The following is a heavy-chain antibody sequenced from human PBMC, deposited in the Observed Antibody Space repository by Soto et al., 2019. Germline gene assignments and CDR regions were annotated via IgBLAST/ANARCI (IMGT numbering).Heavy chain of an antibody. Sequence: GGSLRLSCAASGFTFSSYAMSWVRQAPGKGLEWVSAISGSGGSTYYADSVKGRFTISRDNSKNTLYLQMNSLRAEDTAVYYCAKDRPYYDILTVGWFDPWGQGTLVTVPQ. V-gene: IGHV3-23*01. CDR2: ISGSGGST. J-gene: IGHJ5*02. D-gene: IGHD3-9*01. CDR1: GFTFSSYA. CDR3: AKDRPYYDILTVGWFDP.